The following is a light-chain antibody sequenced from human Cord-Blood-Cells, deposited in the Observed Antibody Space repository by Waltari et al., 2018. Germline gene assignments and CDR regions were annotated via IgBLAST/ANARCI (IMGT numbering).Light chain of an antibody. V-gene: IGLV1-40*01. J-gene: IGLJ1*01. Sequence: QSVLTQPPSVSGAPGQRVTIPCTGSSSNIGAGYDVPWYQPLPGTAPKLLIYGNSNRPSGVPDRFSGSKSGTSASLAITGLQAEDEADYYCQSYDSSLSGYVFGTGTKVTVL. CDR3: QSYDSSLSGYV. CDR1: SSNIGAGYD. CDR2: GNS.